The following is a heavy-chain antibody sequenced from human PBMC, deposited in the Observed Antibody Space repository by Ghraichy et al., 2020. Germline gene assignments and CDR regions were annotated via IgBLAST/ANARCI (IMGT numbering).Heavy chain of an antibody. CDR1: GYSFSSYE. J-gene: IGHJ4*02. CDR2: ISSIGNTI. D-gene: IGHD3-10*01. V-gene: IGHV3-48*03. CDR3: AREGPGGMIDY. Sequence: GALRLSCAASGYSFSSYEMNWVRQAPGKGPEWVAYISSIGNTIYYADSVKGRFTISRDNAKNSLYLQMNSLRAEDTAVYYCAREGPGGMIDYWGQGTLVTVSS.